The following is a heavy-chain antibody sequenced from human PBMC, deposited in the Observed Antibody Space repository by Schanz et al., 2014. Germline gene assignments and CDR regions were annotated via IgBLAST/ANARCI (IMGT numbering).Heavy chain of an antibody. V-gene: IGHV4-59*12. CDR3: ARGGEPAFDY. CDR2: IYFSGST. Sequence: QVQLQESGPGLVKPSETLSLTCTVSTGSINSYYWRWIRQPPGKRLEWIGYIYFSGSTKYNPPLKSGVTISRDRSKRHFSLQLTSVTAADTAVYFCARGGEPAFDYWGPGTLVTVSS. J-gene: IGHJ4*02. D-gene: IGHD3-16*01. CDR1: TGSINSYY.